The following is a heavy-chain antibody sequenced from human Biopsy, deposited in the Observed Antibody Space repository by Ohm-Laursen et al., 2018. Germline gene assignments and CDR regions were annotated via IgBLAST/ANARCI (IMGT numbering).Heavy chain of an antibody. J-gene: IGHJ6*02. CDR1: GDPVTKYY. CDR3: ARDSGILNYGNFKYYHYYGMDV. D-gene: IGHD4-11*01. CDR2: IYYSVMT. Sequence: SEALSLTCTVSGDPVTKYYWSWIRQPPGKGLEWIGHIYYSVMTNYNPSLQSRVSISVDTSRNQVSLTLSSVTAADTAVYYCARDSGILNYGNFKYYHYYGMDVWGQGTKVTVSS. V-gene: IGHV4-59*02.